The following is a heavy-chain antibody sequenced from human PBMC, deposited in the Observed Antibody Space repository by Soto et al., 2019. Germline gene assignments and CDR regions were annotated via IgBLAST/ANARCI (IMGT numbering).Heavy chain of an antibody. CDR3: ARGSSIAGLYYGMDV. CDR2: NYYSGIT. D-gene: IGHD6-6*01. Sequence: PSETLSLTCAVSGGSFSGYTWTWIRQSTGKGLEWIGYNYYSGITYYNPSLKSRVTISLDTSKNQFSLKLSSVTAADTAVYYCARGSSIAGLYYGMDVWGQGTTVTVSS. V-gene: IGHV4-34*09. J-gene: IGHJ6*02. CDR1: GGSFSGYT.